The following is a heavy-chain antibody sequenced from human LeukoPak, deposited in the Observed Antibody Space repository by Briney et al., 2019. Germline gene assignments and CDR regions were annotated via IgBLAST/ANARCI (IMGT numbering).Heavy chain of an antibody. CDR3: ARDPIAAADEYYFDY. CDR1: GFTFSSYG. D-gene: IGHD6-25*01. J-gene: IGHJ4*01. V-gene: IGHV3-30*03. CDR2: ISYDGSNK. Sequence: GRSLRLSCAASGFTFSSYGMHWVRQAPGKGLEWVAVISYDGSNKYYADSVKGRFTISRDNSKNTLYLQMNSLRAEDTAVYYCARDPIAAADEYYFDYWGQGTLVTVSS.